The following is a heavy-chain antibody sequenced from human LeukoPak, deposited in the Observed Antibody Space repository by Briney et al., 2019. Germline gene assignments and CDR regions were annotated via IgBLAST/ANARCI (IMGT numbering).Heavy chain of an antibody. CDR1: GGSFSGYY. CDR3: ARGGMVRSSYYGMDV. Sequence: SETLSLTCAVYGGSFSGYYWSWIRQPPGKGLEWIGEINHSGSTNYNPSLKSRVTISVDTSKNQFSLKLSSVTAADTAVYYCARGGMVRSSYYGMDVWGKGTTVTVSS. J-gene: IGHJ6*04. D-gene: IGHD3-10*01. V-gene: IGHV4-34*01. CDR2: INHSGST.